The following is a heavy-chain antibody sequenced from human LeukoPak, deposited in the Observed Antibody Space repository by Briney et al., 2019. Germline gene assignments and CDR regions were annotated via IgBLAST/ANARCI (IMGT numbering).Heavy chain of an antibody. CDR2: IYYSGST. J-gene: IGHJ4*02. V-gene: IGHV4-39*01. CDR3: ASHSVGVWGSYRPFDY. CDR1: GGSIGGSSYY. D-gene: IGHD3-16*02. Sequence: SETLSLTCTVSGGSIGGSSYYWGWIRQPPGKGLEWIGSIYYSGSTYYNPSLKSRVTISVDTSKNQFSLKLSSVTAADTAVYYCASHSVGVWGSYRPFDYWGQGTLVTVSS.